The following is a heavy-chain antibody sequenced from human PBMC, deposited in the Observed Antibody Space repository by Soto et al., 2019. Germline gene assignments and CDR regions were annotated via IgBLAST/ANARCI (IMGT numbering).Heavy chain of an antibody. CDR2: ITWNGGRT. V-gene: IGHV3-20*04. CDR1: GFTFDDSD. J-gene: IGHJ4*02. CDR3: ARDRSRLFYFDY. Sequence: EVQLVESGGGVVRPGGSLRLSCAASGFTFDDSDMSWVRQAPGKGLEWVSSITWNGGRTAYADSVKGRFTISRDNAKNSLYLQLTSLRAEDTALYYCARDRSRLFYFDYWGQGILVTVSS.